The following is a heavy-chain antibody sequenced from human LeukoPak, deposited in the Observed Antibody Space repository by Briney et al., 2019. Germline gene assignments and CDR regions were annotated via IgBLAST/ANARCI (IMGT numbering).Heavy chain of an antibody. V-gene: IGHV3-9*01. Sequence: GGYLRLSCAASGFAFDDYAMHWVRQAPGKGLEWVSGISWNSGSIGYADSVKGRFTISRDNAKNSLYLQMNSLRAEDTALYYCAKDVLTATTFDSGMNVWGQGTTVTVSS. J-gene: IGHJ6*02. CDR3: AKDVLTATTFDSGMNV. CDR1: GFAFDDYA. D-gene: IGHD1-20*01. CDR2: ISWNSGSI.